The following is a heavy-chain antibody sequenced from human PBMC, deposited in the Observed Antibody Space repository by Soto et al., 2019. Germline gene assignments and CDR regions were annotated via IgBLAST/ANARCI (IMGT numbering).Heavy chain of an antibody. J-gene: IGHJ6*02. CDR2: IDPSDSYT. Sequence: GASLKISCKGSGYSFTRYWISWVRQMPGKGLEWMGRIDPSDSYTNYSPSFQGHVTISADKSISTAYLQWSSLKASDTAMYYCATTPYYDILTGYYYYGMDVWGQGTTVTVSS. CDR3: ATTPYYDILTGYYYYGMDV. D-gene: IGHD3-9*01. CDR1: GYSFTRYW. V-gene: IGHV5-10-1*01.